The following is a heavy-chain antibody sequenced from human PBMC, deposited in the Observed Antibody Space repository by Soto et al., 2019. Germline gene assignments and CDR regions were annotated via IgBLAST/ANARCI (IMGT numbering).Heavy chain of an antibody. J-gene: IGHJ5*02. D-gene: IGHD2-15*01. Sequence: ASVKVSCKVSGHTLTELSMHWVRQAPGKGLEWMGGFDPEDGETIYAQKFQGRVTMTEDTSTDTAYMELSSLRSEDTAVYYCAAEPRDCSGGSCYPAIRFDPWGQGTLVTVSS. CDR2: FDPEDGET. V-gene: IGHV1-24*01. CDR1: GHTLTELS. CDR3: AAEPRDCSGGSCYPAIRFDP.